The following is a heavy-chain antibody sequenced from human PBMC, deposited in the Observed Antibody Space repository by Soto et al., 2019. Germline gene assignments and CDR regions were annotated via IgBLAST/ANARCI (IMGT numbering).Heavy chain of an antibody. CDR1: GGSISSYY. Sequence: SETLSLTCTVSGGSISSYYWSWIRQPAGKGLEWIGRIYTSGSTNYNPSLKSRVTMSVDTSKNQFSLKLSSVTAADTAVYYCARGQEMATIPGSYYFDYWGQGTLVTVSS. CDR3: ARGQEMATIPGSYYFDY. CDR2: IYTSGST. J-gene: IGHJ4*02. D-gene: IGHD5-12*01. V-gene: IGHV4-4*07.